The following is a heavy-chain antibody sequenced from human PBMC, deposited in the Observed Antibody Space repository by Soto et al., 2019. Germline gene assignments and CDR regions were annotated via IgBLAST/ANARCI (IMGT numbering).Heavy chain of an antibody. Sequence: QVQLPESGPGLVKPSETLSLPSTVSGGSISSYYWSWMRQPPGKGLEWIGYIYYSGSTNYNPSLKSRVTLSVDPAKYQSSMKLSSVTAADTAVDYYARGTKDWFDPWGQGTLVTVSS. CDR2: IYYSGST. V-gene: IGHV4-59*01. CDR1: GGSISSYY. D-gene: IGHD3-3*01. J-gene: IGHJ5*02. CDR3: ARGTKDWFDP.